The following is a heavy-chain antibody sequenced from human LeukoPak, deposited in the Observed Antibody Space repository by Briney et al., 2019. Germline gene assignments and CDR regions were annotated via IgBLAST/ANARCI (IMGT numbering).Heavy chain of an antibody. CDR3: AKGNMYHTMDV. J-gene: IGHJ6*02. Sequence: GGSLRLSCATSGFTFSSYAMRWVLQAPGKGLEWVSAISGSGGNTYYADSVKGRFTISRDNSKNTLYLQMNSLRAEDTAVYYCAKGNMYHTMDVWGQGTTVTVSS. CDR2: ISGSGGNT. V-gene: IGHV3-23*01. D-gene: IGHD2-2*01. CDR1: GFTFSSYA.